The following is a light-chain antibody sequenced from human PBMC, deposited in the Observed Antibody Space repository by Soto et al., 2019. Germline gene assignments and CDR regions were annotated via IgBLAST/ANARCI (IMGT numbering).Light chain of an antibody. CDR1: QSVSSSY. J-gene: IGKJ4*01. Sequence: IVLTQSPGKMSLSPCDRATLSCRTSQSVSSSYLAWYQQKPGQAPRLLIYGASSRATGIPDRFSGSGSGTDFTLTISRLEPEDFATYYCQQSYSTPLTFGGGTKVDIK. CDR3: QQSYSTPLT. CDR2: GAS. V-gene: IGKV3-20*01.